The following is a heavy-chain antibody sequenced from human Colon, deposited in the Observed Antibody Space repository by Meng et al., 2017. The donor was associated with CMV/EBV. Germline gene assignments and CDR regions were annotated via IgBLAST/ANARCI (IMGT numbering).Heavy chain of an antibody. D-gene: IGHD6-13*01. CDR2: ISGSSSNI. CDR3: AKLLRGQQLIREGDFDH. V-gene: IGHV3-21*01. Sequence: GESLKISCAASEFIFSDYTMSWVRQAPGKGLEWLSSISGSSSNIYSADSLKGRISISRDNARNSLYLQMNSLRAEDTAVYYCAKLLRGQQLIREGDFDHWGQGTLVTVSS. CDR1: EFIFSDYT. J-gene: IGHJ4*02.